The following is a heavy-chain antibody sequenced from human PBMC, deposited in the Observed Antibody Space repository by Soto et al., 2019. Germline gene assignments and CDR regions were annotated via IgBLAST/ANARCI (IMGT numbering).Heavy chain of an antibody. D-gene: IGHD2-15*01. V-gene: IGHV1-69*13. Sequence: AASVKVSCKASGGTFSSYAISWVRQAPGQGLEWMGGIIPIFGTANYAQKFQGRVTITADESTSTAYMELSSLRSEDTAVYYCARDTPNHYGMDVWGQGTTVTVSS. J-gene: IGHJ6*02. CDR2: IIPIFGTA. CDR1: GGTFSSYA. CDR3: ARDTPNHYGMDV.